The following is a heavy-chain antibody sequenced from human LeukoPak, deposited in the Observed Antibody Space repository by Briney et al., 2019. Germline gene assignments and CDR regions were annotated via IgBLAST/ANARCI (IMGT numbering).Heavy chain of an antibody. Sequence: GGSLRLSCAASGFTFSSYAMSWVRQAPGKGLEWVSAISGSGGSTYYADSVKGRFTISRDNAKNSLYLQMNSLRAEDTAVYYCARDRDYYDSSGYAYWGQGTLVTVSS. CDR1: GFTFSSYA. CDR3: ARDRDYYDSSGYAY. V-gene: IGHV3-23*01. J-gene: IGHJ4*02. D-gene: IGHD3-22*01. CDR2: ISGSGGST.